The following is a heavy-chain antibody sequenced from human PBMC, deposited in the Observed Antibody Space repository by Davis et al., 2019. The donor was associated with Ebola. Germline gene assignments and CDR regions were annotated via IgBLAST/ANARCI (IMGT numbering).Heavy chain of an antibody. D-gene: IGHD2-8*02. Sequence: GESLKISCKGSGYSFPNYWIGWVRQMPGKGLEWMGIIYPGDSDTRYSPSFQGQVTISADKSISTAYLQWSSLKASDTAMYYCARRYCTGGVCYAWDYGMDVWGQGTTVTVSS. CDR2: IYPGDSDT. CDR1: GYSFPNYW. J-gene: IGHJ6*02. V-gene: IGHV5-51*01. CDR3: ARRYCTGGVCYAWDYGMDV.